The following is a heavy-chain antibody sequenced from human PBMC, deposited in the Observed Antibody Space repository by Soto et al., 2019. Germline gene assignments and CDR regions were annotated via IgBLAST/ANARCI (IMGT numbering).Heavy chain of an antibody. CDR3: STSGSGWYGVDFDV. D-gene: IGHD6-19*01. CDR1: GFSFNSYT. Sequence: GGSLRLSCAASGFSFNSYTMNWLRQAPGKGLEWVSSISSSGSFTDYADSVRGRFTISRDNAKNSLYLQMTSLSTEDTAVYYCSTSGSGWYGVDFDVWGQGTKVTVSS. CDR2: ISSSGSFT. V-gene: IGHV3-21*01. J-gene: IGHJ3*01.